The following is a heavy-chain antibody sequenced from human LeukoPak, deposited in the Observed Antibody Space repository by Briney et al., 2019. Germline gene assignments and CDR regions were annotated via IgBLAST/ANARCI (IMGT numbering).Heavy chain of an antibody. Sequence: SETLSLTCTVSGGSISSSSYYWGWIRQPPGKGLEWIGSIYYSGSTYYNPSLKSRVTMSVDTSKNQFSLKLSSVTAADTAVYYCARRFRKYDGPFDRRVRGSQAFDIWGQGTMVTVSS. CDR3: ARRFRKYDGPFDRRVRGSQAFDI. D-gene: IGHD1-14*01. V-gene: IGHV4-39*07. CDR2: IYYSGST. CDR1: GGSISSSSYY. J-gene: IGHJ3*02.